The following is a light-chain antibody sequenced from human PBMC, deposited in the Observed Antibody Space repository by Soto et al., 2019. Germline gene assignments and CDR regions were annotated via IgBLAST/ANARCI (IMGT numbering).Light chain of an antibody. CDR2: DAS. CDR1: QNIGNW. CDR3: QQYNDETWT. Sequence: DIQMTQSPSTLSASVGDRVTITCRASQNIGNWLDWYQQKPGKTPDLLIYDASSLESGVPLRCSGSVSGTEFTLTIRSLHTDDSATYYCQQYNDETWTFGQGTK. J-gene: IGKJ1*01. V-gene: IGKV1-5*01.